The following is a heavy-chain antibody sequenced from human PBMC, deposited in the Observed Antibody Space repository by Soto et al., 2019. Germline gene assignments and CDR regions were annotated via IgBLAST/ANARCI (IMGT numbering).Heavy chain of an antibody. CDR1: GFTFSTYG. CDR2: ISYDGSNK. V-gene: IGHV3-30*03. D-gene: IGHD2-21*02. Sequence: PGGTLRLSCAASGFTFSTYGMHWVRQAPGKGLEWMAIISYDGSNKYYADSVKGRFIISRDNSKNTLYLQMSSLRAEDTAVYYCARVDNSYDCNGWPCWGQGTLVTVSS. CDR3: ARVDNSYDCNGWPC. J-gene: IGHJ4*02.